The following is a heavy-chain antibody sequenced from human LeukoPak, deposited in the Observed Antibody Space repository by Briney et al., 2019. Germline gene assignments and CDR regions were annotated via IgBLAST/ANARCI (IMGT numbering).Heavy chain of an antibody. D-gene: IGHD3-10*01. V-gene: IGHV4-4*07. Sequence: SETLSLTCTVSGGSISSYYWSWIRQPAGKGLEWIGRIYISGSTNYNPSLKSRVTMSVDTSRNQFSLRLNSVTAADTAVYYCAESNGYGLIDIWGQGTMVTVSS. J-gene: IGHJ3*02. CDR2: IYISGST. CDR3: AESNGYGLIDI. CDR1: GGSISSYY.